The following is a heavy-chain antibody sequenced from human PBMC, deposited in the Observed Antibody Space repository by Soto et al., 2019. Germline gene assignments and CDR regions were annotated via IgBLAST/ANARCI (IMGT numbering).Heavy chain of an antibody. CDR2: IYYSGST. D-gene: IGHD7-27*01. J-gene: IGHJ3*02. Sequence: PSETLSLTCTVSGGSISSGGYYWSWIRQHPGKGLEWIGYIYYSGSTYYNPSLKSRVTISVDTSKNQFSLKLSSVTAADTAVYYCARITEEDAFDIWGQGTMVTVSS. V-gene: IGHV4-31*03. CDR3: ARITEEDAFDI. CDR1: GGSISSGGYY.